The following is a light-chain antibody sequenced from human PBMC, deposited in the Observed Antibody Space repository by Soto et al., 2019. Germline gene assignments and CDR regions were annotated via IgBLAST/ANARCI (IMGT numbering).Light chain of an antibody. Sequence: DIQVTQSPSSLSASVGDRVTITCRTSQSISSNLNWYQQKPGRAPDLLIYAASSLHSGVPSRFSGSASGTDFTLTISSLQPEDSATYYCQQSHGTPRTFGQGTKVEIK. J-gene: IGKJ1*01. V-gene: IGKV1-39*01. CDR2: AAS. CDR3: QQSHGTPRT. CDR1: QSISSN.